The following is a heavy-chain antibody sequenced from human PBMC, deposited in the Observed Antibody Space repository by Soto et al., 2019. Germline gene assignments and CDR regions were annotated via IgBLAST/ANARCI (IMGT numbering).Heavy chain of an antibody. V-gene: IGHV4-39*01. J-gene: IGHJ6*02. D-gene: IGHD4-17*01. Sequence: PSETLSLTCTVSGGSISSSSYYWGWIRQPPGKGLEWIGSIYYSGSTYYNPSLKSRVTISVDTSKNQFSLKLSSVTAADTAVYYCERPPPYGDYYYGMDVWGQGTTVTVSS. CDR1: GGSISSSSYY. CDR3: ERPPPYGDYYYGMDV. CDR2: IYYSGST.